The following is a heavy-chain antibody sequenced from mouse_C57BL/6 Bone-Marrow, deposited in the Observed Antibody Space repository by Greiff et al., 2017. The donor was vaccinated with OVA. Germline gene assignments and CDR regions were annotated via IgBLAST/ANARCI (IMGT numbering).Heavy chain of an antibody. J-gene: IGHJ2*01. D-gene: IGHD1-1*01. V-gene: IGHV5-4*01. CDR2: ISDGGSYT. CDR3: ARGTTVVATGDY. CDR1: GFTFSSYA. Sequence: EVHLVESGGGLVKPGGSLKLSCAASGFTFSSYAMSWVRQTPEKRLEWVATISDGGSYTYYPDNVKGRFTISRDNAKNNLYLQMSHLKSEDTAMYYCARGTTVVATGDYWGQGTTLKVSS.